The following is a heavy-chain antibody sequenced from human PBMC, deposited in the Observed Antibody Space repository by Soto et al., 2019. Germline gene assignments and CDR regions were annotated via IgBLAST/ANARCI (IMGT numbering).Heavy chain of an antibody. J-gene: IGHJ4*02. CDR2: INPNSGGT. CDR3: ARVQYSSRKDLQY. D-gene: IGHD6-13*01. Sequence: ASVKVSCKASGYTFTGYYMHWLRQAPGQGLEWMGWINPNSGGTNYAQKFQGRVTMTRDTSISTAYMELSRLRSDDTAVYYCARVQYSSRKDLQYWGQGTLVTVSS. CDR1: GYTFTGYY. V-gene: IGHV1-2*02.